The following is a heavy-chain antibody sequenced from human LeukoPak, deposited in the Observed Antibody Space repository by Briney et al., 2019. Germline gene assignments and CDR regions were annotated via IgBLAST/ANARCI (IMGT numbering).Heavy chain of an antibody. CDR1: GGSISSYY. D-gene: IGHD6-19*01. CDR2: IYYSGST. CDR3: ARGHSSGWEMYYFDY. V-gene: IGHV4-59*01. J-gene: IGHJ4*02. Sequence: SETLSLTCTVSGGSISSYYWSWIRQPPGKGLEWIGYIYYSGSTNYNPSLKSRVTISVDTSKNQFSLKLSSVTAADTAVYNRARGHSSGWEMYYFDYWGQGTLVTVSS.